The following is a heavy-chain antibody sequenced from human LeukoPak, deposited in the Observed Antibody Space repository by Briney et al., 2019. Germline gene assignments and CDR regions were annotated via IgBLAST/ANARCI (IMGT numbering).Heavy chain of an antibody. J-gene: IGHJ6*02. Sequence: PSETLSLTCAVYGGSFSGYYWSWIRQPPGKGLEWTGEINHSGSTNYNPSLKSRVTISVDTSKNQFSLKLSSVTAADTAVYYCARDGYSYGPTLYYYYYGMDVWGQGTTVTVSS. CDR1: GGSFSGYY. V-gene: IGHV4-34*01. CDR3: ARDGYSYGPTLYYYYYGMDV. D-gene: IGHD5-18*01. CDR2: INHSGST.